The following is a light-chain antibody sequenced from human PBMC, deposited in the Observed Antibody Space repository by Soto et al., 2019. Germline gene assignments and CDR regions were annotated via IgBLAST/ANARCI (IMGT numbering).Light chain of an antibody. CDR2: GAS. J-gene: IGKJ5*01. Sequence: EIVLTQSPGTLSLSPGERATLSCGASQSVSSNYLAWYQQKPGQAPRLLIYGASSRATGIPDRFSGSGSGTDFTLTISRLESEDFGVYYCQHYGSSLPITFGQGTRLEIK. CDR1: QSVSSNY. V-gene: IGKV3-20*01. CDR3: QHYGSSLPIT.